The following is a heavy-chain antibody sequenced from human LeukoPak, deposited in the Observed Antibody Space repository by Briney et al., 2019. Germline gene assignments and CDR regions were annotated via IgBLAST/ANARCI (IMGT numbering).Heavy chain of an antibody. V-gene: IGHV3-30*02. D-gene: IGHD2-2*01. CDR3: AKAYCGSTVCYGGGKIDY. CDR1: GFTFNNYG. CDR2: IRYDGSNK. Sequence: GGSLRLSCGASGFTFNNYGMHWVRQAPGKGPEWVAFIRYDGSNKYYADSMKGRFTISRDDSKNTLYLQMNSLRAKDTAVYYCAKAYCGSTVCYGGGKIDYWGQGTLVTVSS. J-gene: IGHJ4*02.